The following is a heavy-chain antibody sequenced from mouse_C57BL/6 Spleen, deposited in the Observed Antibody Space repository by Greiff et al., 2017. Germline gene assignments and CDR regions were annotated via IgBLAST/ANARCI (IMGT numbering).Heavy chain of an antibody. J-gene: IGHJ4*01. CDR2: ISNGGGST. CDR3: ARYYEGYFPMDY. Sequence: EVQLVESGGGLVKPGGSLKLSCAASGFTFSDYYMYWVRQTPEKRLEWVAYISNGGGSTYYPHTVKGRFTISRDNAKNTLYLQMSRLKSEDTAMYYCARYYEGYFPMDYWGQGTSVTVPS. CDR1: GFTFSDYY. D-gene: IGHD2-4*01. V-gene: IGHV5-12*01.